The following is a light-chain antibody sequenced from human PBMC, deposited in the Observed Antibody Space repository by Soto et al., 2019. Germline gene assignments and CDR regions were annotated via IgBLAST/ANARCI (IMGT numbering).Light chain of an antibody. CDR2: AAS. J-gene: IGKJ1*01. CDR1: QSITSS. V-gene: IGKV1-5*01. CDR3: QQYQSLWT. Sequence: DIQMTQSPSTLSASVGDRVIISCRARQSITSSLAWYQQKPGKVPKLLIYAASNLESGVPSRFSGSGSGTECTLTISSLQPDDFATYYCQQYQSLWTFGQGTKVEIK.